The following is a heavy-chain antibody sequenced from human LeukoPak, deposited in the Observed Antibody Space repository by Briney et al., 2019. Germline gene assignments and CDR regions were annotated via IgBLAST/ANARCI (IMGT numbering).Heavy chain of an antibody. CDR2: IWYDGSNK. V-gene: IGHV3-33*06. CDR3: AKTHVIFWSGYSNDAFDI. D-gene: IGHD3-3*01. J-gene: IGHJ3*02. Sequence: GRSLRLSCAASGFTFSSYGMHWVRQAPGKGLVWVAVIWYDGSNKYYADSVKGRFTISRDNSKNTLYLQMNSLRAEDTAVYYCAKTHVIFWSGYSNDAFDIWGQGTMVTVSS. CDR1: GFTFSSYG.